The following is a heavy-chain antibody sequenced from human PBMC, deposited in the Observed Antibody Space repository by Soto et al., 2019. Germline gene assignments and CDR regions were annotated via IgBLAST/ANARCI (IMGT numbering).Heavy chain of an antibody. J-gene: IGHJ4*02. D-gene: IGHD3-16*01. CDR3: ARATVGTYYFDY. V-gene: IGHV3-72*01. CDR2: TRDKTNSYTT. Sequence: GGSLRLSCAASGFTFSDHYMDWVRQAPGKGLEWVGRTRDKTNSYTTEYAASVKGRFTISRDDSKSSLYLQMNSLKTEDTAVYYCARATVGTYYFDYWGQGTLVTVSS. CDR1: GFTFSDHY.